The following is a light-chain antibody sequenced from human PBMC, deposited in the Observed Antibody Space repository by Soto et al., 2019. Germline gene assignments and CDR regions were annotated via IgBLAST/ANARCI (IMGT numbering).Light chain of an antibody. CDR3: VLLYGGAWV. Sequence: QTVVTQEPSLTVSPGGTVTLTCALTTGAVTSDYYPNWFQRKPGQALRTLIYRTSNKDSWTPARFSGALLGGKAALTLSGVRSEDEADYYCVLLYGGAWVFGGGTKLTVL. V-gene: IGLV7-43*01. CDR2: RTS. CDR1: TGAVTSDYY. J-gene: IGLJ3*02.